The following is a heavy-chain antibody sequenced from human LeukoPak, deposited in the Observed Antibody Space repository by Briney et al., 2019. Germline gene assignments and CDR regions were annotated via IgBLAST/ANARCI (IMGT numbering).Heavy chain of an antibody. Sequence: GGSVRLSCAASGFTFSSYGMHWVRQAPGKGLEWVAVISYDGSNKYYADSVKGRFTISRDNSKNTLYLQMNSLRAEDTAVYYCAKRLYSSSWYGDYYYGMDAWGQGTTVTVSS. J-gene: IGHJ6*02. CDR3: AKRLYSSSWYGDYYYGMDA. D-gene: IGHD6-13*01. CDR2: ISYDGSNK. V-gene: IGHV3-30*18. CDR1: GFTFSSYG.